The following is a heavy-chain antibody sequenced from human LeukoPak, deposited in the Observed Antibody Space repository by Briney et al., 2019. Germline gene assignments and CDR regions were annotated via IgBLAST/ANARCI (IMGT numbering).Heavy chain of an antibody. D-gene: IGHD6-19*01. Sequence: PSETLSLTCTVSGGSISSSSYYWGWIRQPPGKGLEWIGSIYYSGSTYYNPSLKSRVTISVDTSKNQFSLKLSSVTAAGTAVYYCARHVDGGYSSEINDYWGQGTLVTVSS. CDR3: ARHVDGGYSSEINDY. CDR2: IYYSGST. J-gene: IGHJ4*02. V-gene: IGHV4-39*01. CDR1: GGSISSSSYY.